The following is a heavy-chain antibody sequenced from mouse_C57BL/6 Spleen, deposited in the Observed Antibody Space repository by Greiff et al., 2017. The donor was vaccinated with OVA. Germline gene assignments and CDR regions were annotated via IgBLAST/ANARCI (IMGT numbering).Heavy chain of an antibody. Sequence: EVKLMESGGGLVKPGGSLKLSCAASGFTFSDYGMHWVRQAPEKGLEWVAYISSGSSTIYYADTVKGRFTISRDNAKNTLFLQMTSLRSEATAMYYCAGPGRGYFDYWGQGTTLTVSS. J-gene: IGHJ2*01. CDR2: ISSGSSTI. D-gene: IGHD3-3*01. CDR1: GFTFSDYG. V-gene: IGHV5-17*01. CDR3: AGPGRGYFDY.